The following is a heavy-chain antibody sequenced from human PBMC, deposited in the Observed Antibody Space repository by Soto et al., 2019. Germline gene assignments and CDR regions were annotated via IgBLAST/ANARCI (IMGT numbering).Heavy chain of an antibody. V-gene: IGHV3-74*03. CDR3: AREVGRGSGSYYLDY. CDR1: GFTFSMYW. D-gene: IGHD3-16*01. J-gene: IGHJ4*02. Sequence: PGGSLRLSCAASGFTFSMYWMHWVCQAPGKGLLWVSRINGDGTDTTYADSVKGRFTISRDNAKNTVYLQMNGLRAEDTAVYYCAREVGRGSGSYYLDYWGQETLVTVSS. CDR2: INGDGTDT.